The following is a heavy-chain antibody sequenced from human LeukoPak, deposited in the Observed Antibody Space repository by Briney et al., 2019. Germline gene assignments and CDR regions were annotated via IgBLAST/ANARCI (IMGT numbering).Heavy chain of an antibody. D-gene: IGHD3-3*01. V-gene: IGHV4-31*03. Sequence: SETLSLTCTVSGGSISSGGYYWSWIRQHPGKGLERIGYIYYSGSTYYNPSLKSRVTISVDTSKNQFSLKLSSVTAADTAVYYCARAPYDFWSGSPIYFDYWGQGTLVTVSS. CDR1: GGSISSGGYY. J-gene: IGHJ4*02. CDR3: ARAPYDFWSGSPIYFDY. CDR2: IYYSGST.